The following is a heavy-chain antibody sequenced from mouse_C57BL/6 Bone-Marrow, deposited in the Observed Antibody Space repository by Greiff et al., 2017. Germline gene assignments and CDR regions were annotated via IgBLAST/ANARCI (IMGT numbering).Heavy chain of an antibody. J-gene: IGHJ3*01. V-gene: IGHV1-83*01. CDR1: YTFTDYYM. Sequence: VQLQQSGPELVKPGASVKMSCKASGYTFTDYYMHWVKQKPGKGLEWIGEIYPGSGNTYYNEKFKGKATLTADTSSSTAYIQLSSLTSEDSAVYFCANYGYDWFAYWGQGTLVTVSA. D-gene: IGHD2-2*01. CDR3: NYGYDWFAY. CDR2: YPGSGNTY.